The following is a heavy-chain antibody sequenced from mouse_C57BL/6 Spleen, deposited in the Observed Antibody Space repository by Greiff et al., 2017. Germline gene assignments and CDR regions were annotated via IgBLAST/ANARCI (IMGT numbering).Heavy chain of an antibody. J-gene: IGHJ2*01. CDR1: GYTFTSYW. CDR3: ARNGYYGSSPYYFDY. D-gene: IGHD1-1*01. CDR2: IDPSDSYT. Sequence: QVQLQQPGAELVRHGTSVKLSCKASGYTFTSYWMHWVKQRPGQGLEWIGVIDPSDSYTNYNQKFKGKATLTVDTSSSTAYMQLSSLTSEDSAVYYCARNGYYGSSPYYFDYWGQGTTLTVSS. V-gene: IGHV1-59*01.